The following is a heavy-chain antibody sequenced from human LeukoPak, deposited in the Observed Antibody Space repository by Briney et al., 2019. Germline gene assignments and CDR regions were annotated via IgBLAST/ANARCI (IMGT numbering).Heavy chain of an antibody. CDR2: ISYDGSNK. V-gene: IGHV3-30*18. J-gene: IGHJ6*02. Sequence: GGSLRLSCAASGFTFSSYGMHWVRQAPGKGLEWVAVISYDGSNKYYADSVKGRFTISRDNSKNTLYLQMNSLRAEDTAVYYCAEDLMPPGEEYGMDVWGRGTTVTVSS. CDR1: GFTFSSYG. D-gene: IGHD3-10*01. CDR3: AEDLMPPGEEYGMDV.